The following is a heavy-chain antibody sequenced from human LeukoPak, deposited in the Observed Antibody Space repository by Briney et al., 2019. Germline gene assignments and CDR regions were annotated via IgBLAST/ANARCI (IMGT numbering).Heavy chain of an antibody. J-gene: IGHJ4*02. V-gene: IGHV1-18*01. CDR2: ISGYNGNT. CDR3: ARAQQLDLFDY. CDR1: GYTFTNYG. Sequence: GASVKVSCKASGYTFTNYGISWVRQAPGQGLEWMGWISGYNGNTNYAQKFQGRITMTTDTSTSTACMELRSLRSDDTAVYYCARAQQLDLFDYWGQGTLVTVSS. D-gene: IGHD6-13*01.